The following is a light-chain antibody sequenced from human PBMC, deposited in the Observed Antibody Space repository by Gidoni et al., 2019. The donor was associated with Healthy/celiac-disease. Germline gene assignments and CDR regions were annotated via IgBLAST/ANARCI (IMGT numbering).Light chain of an antibody. V-gene: IGKV2-28*01. CDR2: LGS. CDR3: MQALQTWT. Sequence: IVMPQSPLSLPVTPGEPASLSCRSSQSLLHSNGYNYLDWYLQKPGQSPQLLIYLGSNRASGVPDRLSGSGSGTDFTLKISRVEAEDVGVYYCMQALQTWTFGQGTKVEIK. CDR1: QSLLHSNGYNY. J-gene: IGKJ1*01.